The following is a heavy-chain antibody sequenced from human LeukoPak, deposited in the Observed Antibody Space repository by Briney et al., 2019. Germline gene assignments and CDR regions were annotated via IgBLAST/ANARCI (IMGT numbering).Heavy chain of an antibody. CDR1: GYPFTNYY. J-gene: IGHJ4*02. Sequence: GASVKVSCKASGYPFTNYYMHWVRQAPGQGLEWMGWTNPNSGGTNYAQKFQGRVTMTRDTSISTAYMELSRLRSDDTAVYYCARYTSTPFASFDYWGQGTLVTVSS. D-gene: IGHD2-15*01. CDR3: ARYTSTPFASFDY. V-gene: IGHV1-2*02. CDR2: TNPNSGGT.